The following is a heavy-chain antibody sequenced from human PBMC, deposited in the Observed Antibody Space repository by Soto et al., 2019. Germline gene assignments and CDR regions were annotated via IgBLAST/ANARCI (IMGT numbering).Heavy chain of an antibody. CDR1: GYTFTSYD. Sequence: QVPLVQSGAEVKKPGASVKVSCKASGYTFTSYDINWVRQATGQGLEWMGWMNPNSGNTGYAQKFQGRVTMTRNTSISTAYMELSSLRSEDTAVYYCARVLRYYDSSGYYWFDYWGQGTLVTVSS. D-gene: IGHD3-22*01. V-gene: IGHV1-8*01. CDR3: ARVLRYYDSSGYYWFDY. CDR2: MNPNSGNT. J-gene: IGHJ5*01.